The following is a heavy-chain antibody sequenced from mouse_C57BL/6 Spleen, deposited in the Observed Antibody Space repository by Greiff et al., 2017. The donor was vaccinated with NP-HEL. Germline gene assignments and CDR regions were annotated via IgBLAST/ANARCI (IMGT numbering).Heavy chain of an antibody. D-gene: IGHD1-1*01. CDR2: ISSGGSYT. J-gene: IGHJ1*03. Sequence: LEWVATISSGGSYTYYPDSVKGRFTISRDNAKNTLYLQMSSLKSEDTAMYYCARRGTTVVSHWYFDVWGTGTTVTVSS. V-gene: IGHV5-6*02. CDR3: ARRGTTVVSHWYFDV.